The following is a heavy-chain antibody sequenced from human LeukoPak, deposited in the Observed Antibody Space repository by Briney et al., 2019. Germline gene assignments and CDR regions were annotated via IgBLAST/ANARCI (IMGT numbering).Heavy chain of an antibody. Sequence: PGGSLRLSCAASEFSVSHNYMSWVRQAPGKGLEWVSVIHSDGTTHYADSVKGRFTISRDNAKNSLYLQMNSLRAEDTAVYYCARLSTGGNLYYYYYGMDVWGQGTTVTVSS. CDR2: IHSDGTT. CDR1: EFSVSHNY. D-gene: IGHD4-23*01. CDR3: ARLSTGGNLYYYYYGMDV. V-gene: IGHV3-53*01. J-gene: IGHJ6*02.